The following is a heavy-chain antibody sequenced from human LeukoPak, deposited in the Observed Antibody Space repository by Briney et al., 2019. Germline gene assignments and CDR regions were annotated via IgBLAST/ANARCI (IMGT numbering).Heavy chain of an antibody. V-gene: IGHV3-23*01. Sequence: PGGSLRLSCAASGFTFSSYAMSWVRQAPGKGLEWVSAISGSGGSTYYADSVKGRFTISRDNSKDTLYLQMNSLRAEDTAVYYCAKGHSGSYNFDYWGQGTLVTVSS. D-gene: IGHD1-26*01. CDR3: AKGHSGSYNFDY. CDR1: GFTFSSYA. CDR2: ISGSGGST. J-gene: IGHJ4*02.